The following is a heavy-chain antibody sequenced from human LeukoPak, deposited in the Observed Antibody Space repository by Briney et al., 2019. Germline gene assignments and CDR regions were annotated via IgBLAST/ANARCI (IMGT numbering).Heavy chain of an antibody. CDR3: ASWDSSGYYGFDY. CDR1: GYTFTSYD. Sequence: ASVKVSCKASGYTFTSYDINWLRQASGQGLEWMGWMNPNSGNTGYAQKFQGRVTMTRNTSISTAYMELSSLRSEDTAVYYCASWDSSGYYGFDYWGQGTLVTASS. V-gene: IGHV1-8*01. D-gene: IGHD3-22*01. J-gene: IGHJ4*02. CDR2: MNPNSGNT.